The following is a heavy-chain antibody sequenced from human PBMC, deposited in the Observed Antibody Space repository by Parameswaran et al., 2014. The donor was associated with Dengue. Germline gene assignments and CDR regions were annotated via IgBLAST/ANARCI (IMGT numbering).Heavy chain of an antibody. V-gene: IGHV3-23*01. J-gene: IGHJ6*02. CDR3: ARDLDYYTVDNYFYGFDV. CDR2: ISGDADTT. D-gene: IGHD3-3*01. Sequence: VRQMPGKGLQWVSGISGDADTTRYADSVRGRFTISRDNSKNTLYLQMNSLRGEDTATYYCARDLDYYTVDNYFYGFDVWGRGTTVTVSS.